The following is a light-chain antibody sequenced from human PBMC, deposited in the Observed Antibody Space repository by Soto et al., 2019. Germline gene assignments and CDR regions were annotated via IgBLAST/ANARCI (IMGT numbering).Light chain of an antibody. Sequence: EIVLTQSPATLSLTPGERATLSCRSSQTVTNYLAWYQQKPGQAPRLLIYDASNRATGIPARFSGSGSGTDFTLTISSLEPEDFAVYYCQQRSHWPITFGQGTRLEIK. J-gene: IGKJ5*01. CDR1: QTVTNY. V-gene: IGKV3-11*01. CDR3: QQRSHWPIT. CDR2: DAS.